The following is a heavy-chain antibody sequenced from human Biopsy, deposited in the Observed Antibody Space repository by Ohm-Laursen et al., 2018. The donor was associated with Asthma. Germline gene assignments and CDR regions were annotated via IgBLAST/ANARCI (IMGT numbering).Heavy chain of an antibody. CDR2: INSVFGTT. V-gene: IGHV1-69*13. Sequence: SVKVSCKFLGGTFNTYVIGWVRQAPGKGIEWMGGINSVFGTTAYPQKFQDRVTITADDSTSTVYMELSSLRSEDTAVYYCARKAGSCISRTCYSLDFWGQGTLVTVSS. CDR3: ARKAGSCISRTCYSLDF. J-gene: IGHJ4*02. D-gene: IGHD2-2*01. CDR1: GGTFNTYV.